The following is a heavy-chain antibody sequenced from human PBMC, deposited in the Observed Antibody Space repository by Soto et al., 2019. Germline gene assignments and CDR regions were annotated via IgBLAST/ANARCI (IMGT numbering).Heavy chain of an antibody. CDR2: ISYDGSNK. CDR1: GFTFSSYA. CDR3: ARDRHDFWSGYYRVFGNYYGMDV. V-gene: IGHV3-30-3*01. J-gene: IGHJ6*02. D-gene: IGHD3-3*01. Sequence: QVQLVESGGGVVQPGRSLRLSCAASGFTFSSYAMHWVRQAPGKGLEWVAVISYDGSNKYYADSVKGRFTISRDNSKNTLDLQMNSLRAEDTGVYYCARDRHDFWSGYYRVFGNYYGMDVWGQGTTVTVSS.